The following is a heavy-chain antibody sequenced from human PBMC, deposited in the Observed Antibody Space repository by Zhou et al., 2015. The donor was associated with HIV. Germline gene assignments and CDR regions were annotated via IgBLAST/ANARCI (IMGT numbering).Heavy chain of an antibody. D-gene: IGHD3-22*01. CDR3: AKANYDSTGFYTRLPDY. J-gene: IGHJ4*02. CDR1: GFTFHDYA. Sequence: EVQLVESGGGLVQPGRSLRLSCAASGFTFHDYAMHWVRQGPGKGLEWVSGINWNSGSISYADSVKGRFTISRDNAKKSLYLQMNSLRAEDTALYYCAKANYDSTGFYTRLPDYWGQGTLVTVSS. CDR2: INWNSGSI. V-gene: IGHV3-9*01.